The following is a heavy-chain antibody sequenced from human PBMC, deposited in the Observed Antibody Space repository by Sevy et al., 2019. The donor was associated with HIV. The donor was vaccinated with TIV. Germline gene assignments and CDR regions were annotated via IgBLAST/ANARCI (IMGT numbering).Heavy chain of an antibody. CDR3: AGRVTMVRGVIITGDY. V-gene: IGHV1-18*01. CDR1: GYTFTSYG. J-gene: IGHJ4*02. CDR2: ISAYNGNT. Sequence: ASVKVSCKASGYTFTSYGISWVRQAPGQGLEWMGWISAYNGNTNYAQKLQGRVTMTTDTSTSTAYMELRSLRSDDTAVYYCAGRVTMVRGVIITGDYWGQGTLVTVSS. D-gene: IGHD3-10*01.